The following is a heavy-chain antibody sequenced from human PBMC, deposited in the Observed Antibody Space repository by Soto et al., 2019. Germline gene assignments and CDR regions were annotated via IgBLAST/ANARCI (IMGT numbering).Heavy chain of an antibody. V-gene: IGHV4-4*07. CDR2: IYATGTT. CDR3: VRDGTKTLRDWFDP. J-gene: IGHJ5*02. CDR1: GASISGFY. Sequence: SETLSLTCTVSGASISGFYWSWIRKSAGKGLEWIGRIYATGTTDYNPSLKSRVMMSVDTSKKQFSLKLRSVTATDTAVYYCVRDGTKTLRDWFDPWGQGISVTVSS. D-gene: IGHD1-1*01.